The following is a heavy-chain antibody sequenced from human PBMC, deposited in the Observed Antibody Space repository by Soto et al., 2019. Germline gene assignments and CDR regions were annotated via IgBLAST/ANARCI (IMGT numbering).Heavy chain of an antibody. CDR1: GLTLSRYA. J-gene: IGHJ4*02. V-gene: IGHV3-30-3*01. CDR2: ISYEGSNQ. Sequence: PGGSLRLSCADSGLTLSRYAMHWVRQAPGKGLEWVAVISYEGSNQYYAESVKGRFTISRDNSRNALSLQMNSLRTEDTAVYYCARGGIYSYGPTYYFDYWGQGT. D-gene: IGHD5-18*01. CDR3: ARGGIYSYGPTYYFDY.